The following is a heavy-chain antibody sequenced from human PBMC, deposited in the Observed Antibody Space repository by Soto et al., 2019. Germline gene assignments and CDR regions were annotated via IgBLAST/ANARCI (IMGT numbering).Heavy chain of an antibody. CDR2: FNPILTMS. Sequence: QVQLVQSGADVKKPGSSVKVSCKASGDTFNFYTINWVRQAPGLGLEWMGRFNPILTMSNYAQKFEGRVRITADKSTSTAYMELSRLRAEDTAMYYCATSYGSGYRAFDFWGQGALVTVYS. D-gene: IGHD3-10*01. V-gene: IGHV1-69*02. CDR3: ATSYGSGYRAFDF. J-gene: IGHJ4*02. CDR1: GDTFNFYT.